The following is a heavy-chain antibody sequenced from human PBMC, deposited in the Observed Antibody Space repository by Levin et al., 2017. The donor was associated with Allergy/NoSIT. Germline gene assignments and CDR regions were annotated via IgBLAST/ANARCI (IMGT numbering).Heavy chain of an antibody. CDR1: GFSLSTSGMC. CDR3: ARSIAGGPDAFDI. CDR2: IDWDDDK. J-gene: IGHJ3*02. D-gene: IGHD6-13*01. Sequence: QTLSLTCTFSGFSLSTSGMCVSWIRQPPGKALEWLALIDWDDDKYYSTSLKTRLTISKDTSKNQVVLTMTNMDPVDTATYYCARSIAGGPDAFDIWGQGTMVTVSS. V-gene: IGHV2-70*01.